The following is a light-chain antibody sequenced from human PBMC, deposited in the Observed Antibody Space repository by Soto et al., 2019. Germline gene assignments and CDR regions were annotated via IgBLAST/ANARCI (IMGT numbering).Light chain of an antibody. V-gene: IGKV3-15*01. J-gene: IGKJ3*01. CDR1: QSVTSN. CDR2: GAS. CDR3: QQYNDWPLT. Sequence: EIVMTQSPATLSVSPGERVTLSCRASQSVTSNLAWSQQKPGQAPRLLIYGASTRATGFPARFSGSGSGTDFTLTISSLQSEDFAVYYCQQYNDWPLTFGPGTKVDVK.